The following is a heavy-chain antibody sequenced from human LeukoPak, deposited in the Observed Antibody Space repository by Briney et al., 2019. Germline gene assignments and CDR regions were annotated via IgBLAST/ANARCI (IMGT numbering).Heavy chain of an antibody. V-gene: IGHV3-66*01. CDR3: ARDGSNFYFDY. CDR2: IYINAGTT. J-gene: IGHJ4*02. CDR1: GFIVSSNH. D-gene: IGHD5-24*01. Sequence: GGSLRLSCAASGFIVSSNHMNWVRQTPGEGLEWVSIIYINAGTTHYADSVKGRFIISRDNSENTVYLQMNNLRADDSAVYYCARDGSNFYFDYRGQGALVTVSS.